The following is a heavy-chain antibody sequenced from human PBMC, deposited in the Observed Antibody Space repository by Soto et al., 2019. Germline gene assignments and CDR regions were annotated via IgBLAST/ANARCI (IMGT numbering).Heavy chain of an antibody. J-gene: IGHJ3*01. CDR3: GRHLGGYYFDSSGYYWGIVVVF. V-gene: IGHV5-51*01. CDR2: IYPGDSDT. D-gene: IGHD3-22*01. Sequence: GESPKISCKGSGYSFTSDWIGWVRQMPGKGLEWMGIIYPGDSDTRYSPSFQGQVTISADKSISTAYLQWSSLKASDTAMYYCGRHLGGYYFDSSGYYWGIVVVFWGQGTIVTVSS. CDR1: GYSFTSDW.